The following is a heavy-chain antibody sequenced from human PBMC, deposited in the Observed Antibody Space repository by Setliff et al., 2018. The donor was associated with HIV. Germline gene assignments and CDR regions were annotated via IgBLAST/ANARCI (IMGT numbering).Heavy chain of an antibody. CDR1: GGSISSSNYY. V-gene: IGHV4-39*07. CDR2: IYYSGST. CDR3: ARDLLDGTTVGVVVVTGPGWLDT. Sequence: SETLSLTCTVSGGSISSSNYYWGWIRQPPGKGLEWIASIYYSGSTYYNPSLKSRVTISVDTSKNQFSLKLKSVTAADTAVYYCARDLLDGTTVGVVVVTGPGWLDTWGQGTLVAVSS. D-gene: IGHD2-15*01. J-gene: IGHJ5*02.